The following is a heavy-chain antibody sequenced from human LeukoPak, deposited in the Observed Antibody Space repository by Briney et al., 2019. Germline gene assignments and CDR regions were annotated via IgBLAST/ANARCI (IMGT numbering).Heavy chain of an antibody. CDR3: ASGYCSGGGCPLGY. D-gene: IGHD2-15*01. CDR1: GFTFSSYS. CDR2: ISSSSSYI. J-gene: IGHJ4*02. Sequence: GGSLRLSCAASGFTFSSYSMKWVRQAPGKGLEWVSSISSSSSYIYYAGSLKGRFTISRDDAKNSMYLQMNSLRAEDTAVYYCASGYCSGGGCPLGYWGQGTLVTVSS. V-gene: IGHV3-21*01.